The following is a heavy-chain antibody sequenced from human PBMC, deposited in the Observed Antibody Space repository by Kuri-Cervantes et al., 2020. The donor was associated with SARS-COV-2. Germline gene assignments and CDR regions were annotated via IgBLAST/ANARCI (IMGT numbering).Heavy chain of an antibody. J-gene: IGHJ4*02. V-gene: IGHV4-59*01. CDR1: GGSISSYY. Sequence: GSLRLSCTVSGGSISSYYWSWIRQPPGKGLGWIGYIYYSGSTNYNPSLKSRVTISVDTSKNQFSLKLSSVTAADTAVYYCARGSWNYPFDYWGQGTLVTVSS. D-gene: IGHD1-7*01. CDR2: IYYSGST. CDR3: ARGSWNYPFDY.